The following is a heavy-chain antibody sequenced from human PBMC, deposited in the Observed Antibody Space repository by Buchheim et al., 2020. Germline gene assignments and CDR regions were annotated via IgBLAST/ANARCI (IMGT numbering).Heavy chain of an antibody. CDR1: GGSFSGYY. V-gene: IGHV4-34*01. D-gene: IGHD3-22*01. CDR3: ARGYYYDSSGYHYYYYYGMDV. J-gene: IGHJ6*02. Sequence: QVQLQQWGAGLLKPSETLSLTCAVYGGSFSGYYWSWIRQPPGKGLEWIGEINHSGSTNYNPSLKSRVTISVDTSKNQFYLKLSSVTAADTAVYYCARGYYYDSSGYHYYYYYGMDVWGQGTT. CDR2: INHSGST.